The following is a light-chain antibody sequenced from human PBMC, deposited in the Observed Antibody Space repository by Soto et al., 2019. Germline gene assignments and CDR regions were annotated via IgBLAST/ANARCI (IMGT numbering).Light chain of an antibody. J-gene: IGKJ4*01. V-gene: IGKV3-20*01. CDR2: DAS. CDR3: QHYGSSPPTLT. CDR1: QSVSSTF. Sequence: EIVLTQSPGTLSLSPGERATLSCRAGQSVSSTFLAWYQQKPGQAPRLLIYDASTRATGIPDRLSGSGSGTDFSLIISRLEPEDFAVYYCQHYGSSPPTLTFGGGTKVEIK.